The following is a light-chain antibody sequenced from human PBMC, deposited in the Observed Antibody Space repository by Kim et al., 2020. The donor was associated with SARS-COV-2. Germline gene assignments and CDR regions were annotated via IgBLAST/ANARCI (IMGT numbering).Light chain of an antibody. CDR2: LNGDDSH. CDR1: SGHSSNA. V-gene: IGLV4-69*01. Sequence: ASVEHICTQWSGHSSNASAGQQQQPEKGPRCLMNLNGDDSHNKGDAIPVRFSASSSGAERYLSISSPQSEDEADYNCQTWGAGIRVFGGGTQLTVL. CDR3: QTWGAGIRV. J-gene: IGLJ3*02.